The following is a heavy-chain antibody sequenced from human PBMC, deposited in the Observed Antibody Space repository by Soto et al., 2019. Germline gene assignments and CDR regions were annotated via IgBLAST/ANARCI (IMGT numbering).Heavy chain of an antibody. CDR2: ISGSGGST. J-gene: IGHJ4*02. D-gene: IGHD6-13*01. CDR1: GFTFSSYA. CDR3: ARRGPGTYFDY. V-gene: IGHV3-23*01. Sequence: EGQLLDSGGGLVQPGGSLRLSCAASGFTFSSYAMSWVRQAPGKGLEWVSVISGSGGSTYYADSVKGRFTISRDNSKNTLYLRMNSLRAEATAGYYCARRGPGTYFDYWGQGTLVTVSS.